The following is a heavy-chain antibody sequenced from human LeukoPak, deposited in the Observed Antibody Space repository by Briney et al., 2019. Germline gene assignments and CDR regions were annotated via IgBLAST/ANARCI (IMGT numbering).Heavy chain of an antibody. CDR1: GGSISSYY. D-gene: IGHD1-26*01. V-gene: IGHV4-59*01. CDR2: IYFSGST. CDR3: AGGDSGTYYAPHWGFDY. J-gene: IGHJ4*02. Sequence: SETLSLTYTVSGGSISSYYWSWIRQPPGKGLEWIGYIYFSGSTNYNPSLKSRVTISVDTSKNQFSLKLTSVTAADTAVYYCAGGDSGTYYAPHWGFDYWGQGTLVTVSS.